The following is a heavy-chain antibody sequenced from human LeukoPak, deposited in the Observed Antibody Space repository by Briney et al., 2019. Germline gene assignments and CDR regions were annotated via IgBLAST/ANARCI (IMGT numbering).Heavy chain of an antibody. D-gene: IGHD6-6*01. CDR2: ISYDGSNK. J-gene: IGHJ4*02. V-gene: IGHV3-30*18. CDR3: AKDRWSSSSGFDY. Sequence: GGSLRLSCAASGFTFSTYWMHWVRQAPGKGLEWVAVISYDGSNKYYADSVKGRFTISRDNSKNTLYLQMNSLRAEDTAVYYCAKDRWSSSSGFDYWGQGTLVTVSS. CDR1: GFTFSTYW.